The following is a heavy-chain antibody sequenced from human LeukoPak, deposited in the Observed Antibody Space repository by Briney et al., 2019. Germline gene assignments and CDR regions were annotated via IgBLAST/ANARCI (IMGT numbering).Heavy chain of an antibody. D-gene: IGHD4-23*01. Sequence: PGRSLRLSCAASGFTFSRYGMHWVRQAPGKGLEWVAVIWYDGSKKYYADSVKGRFTISRDNSKNRLSLQMNGLRAEDTAVYKCARYGGNSVFDYWGQGTLVTVSS. CDR2: IWYDGSKK. V-gene: IGHV3-33*01. CDR3: ARYGGNSVFDY. J-gene: IGHJ4*02. CDR1: GFTFSRYG.